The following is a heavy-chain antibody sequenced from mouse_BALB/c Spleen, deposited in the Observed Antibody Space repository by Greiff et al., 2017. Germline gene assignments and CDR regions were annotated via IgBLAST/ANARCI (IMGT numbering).Heavy chain of an antibody. CDR2: ISSGGST. CDR1: GFTFSSYA. V-gene: IGHV5-6-5*01. Sequence: EVMLVESGGGLVKPGGSLKLSCAASGFTFSSYAMSWVRQTPEKRLEWVASISSGGSTYYPDSVKGRFTISRDNARNILYLQMSSLRSEDTAMYYCARDYYGWFAYWGQGTLVTVSA. D-gene: IGHD1-1*01. CDR3: ARDYYGWFAY. J-gene: IGHJ3*01.